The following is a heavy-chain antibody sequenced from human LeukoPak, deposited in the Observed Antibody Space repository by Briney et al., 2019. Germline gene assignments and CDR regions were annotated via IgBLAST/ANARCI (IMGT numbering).Heavy chain of an antibody. D-gene: IGHD3-16*02. CDR2: IYYSGST. CDR3: ARQAPPSGLRFGELSLPFAY. Sequence: PSETLSLTCTVSGGSISSSSYYWGWIRRPPGKGLEWIGSIYYSGSTYYNPSLKSRVTISVDTSKNQFSLKLSSVTAADTAVYYCARQAPPSGLRFGELSLPFAYWGQGTLVSVSS. J-gene: IGHJ4*02. V-gene: IGHV4-39*01. CDR1: GGSISSSSYY.